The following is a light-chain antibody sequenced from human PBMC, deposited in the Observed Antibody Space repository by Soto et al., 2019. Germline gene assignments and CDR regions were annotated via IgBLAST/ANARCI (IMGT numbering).Light chain of an antibody. Sequence: EIVFTQSPGTLSLSPGERATLSCRAIQSVSSSYLAWYQQKPGQAPRLLIYGASTRATGIPARFSGSGSGTEFTLTISSLQSEDFAVYYCQQYNNWLRRTFGQGTKVDIK. CDR2: GAS. J-gene: IGKJ1*01. CDR1: QSVSSSY. V-gene: IGKV3-15*01. CDR3: QQYNNWLRRT.